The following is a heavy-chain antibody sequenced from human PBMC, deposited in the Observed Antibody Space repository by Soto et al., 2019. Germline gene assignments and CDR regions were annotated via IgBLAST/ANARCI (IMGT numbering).Heavy chain of an antibody. Sequence: NPSESLSLSCTLSGGCICSCSYYWGRIRQPPGKGLEWIGSIYYSGSTYYNPSLKSRVIISVDTSKNQFSLKLSSVTAAVTAVYYCASPYSSSYWFDPWGQGTLVTVSS. J-gene: IGHJ5*02. D-gene: IGHD6-6*01. CDR3: ASPYSSSYWFDP. V-gene: IGHV4-39*01. CDR2: IYYSGST. CDR1: GGCICSCSYY.